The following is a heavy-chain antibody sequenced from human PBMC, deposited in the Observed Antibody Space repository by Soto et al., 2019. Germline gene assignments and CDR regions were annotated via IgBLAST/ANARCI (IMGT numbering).Heavy chain of an antibody. V-gene: IGHV3-23*01. CDR2: ISVSGGST. Sequence: WGSLRLSCAASGFTFSSYAMSWVRQAPGKGLEWVSAISVSGGSTYYADSVKGRFTISRDNSKNTLYLQMNSLRAEDTAVYYCARADDYDLIDYWGQGTLVTVSS. J-gene: IGHJ4*02. CDR1: GFTFSSYA. CDR3: ARADDYDLIDY. D-gene: IGHD4-17*01.